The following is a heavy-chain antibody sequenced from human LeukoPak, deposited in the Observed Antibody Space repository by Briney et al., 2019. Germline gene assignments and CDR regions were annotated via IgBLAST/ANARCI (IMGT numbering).Heavy chain of an antibody. CDR2: INHSGST. V-gene: IGHV4-34*01. CDR3: ARGSGMVTAASNWSDP. J-gene: IGHJ5*02. Sequence: SETLSLTCAVYGGSFSGYYWSWIRQPPGKGLEWIGEINHSGSTNYNPSLESRVTISVDTSKNQFSLKLSSVTAADTAVYYCARGSGMVTAASNWSDPWGQGTLVTVSS. CDR1: GGSFSGYY. D-gene: IGHD2-21*02.